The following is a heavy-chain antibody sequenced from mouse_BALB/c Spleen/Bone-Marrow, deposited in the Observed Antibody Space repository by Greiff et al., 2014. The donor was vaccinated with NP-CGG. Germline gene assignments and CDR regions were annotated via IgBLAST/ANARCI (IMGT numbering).Heavy chain of an antibody. V-gene: IGHV1-74*01. Sequence: VKLQESGAELVRPGASVKLSCRASGYTFTSYWMNWVKQRPGQGLEWIGMIHPSDSETRLNEKFKDKATLTVDKSSSTAYMQLSSPTSEDSAVYYCARGGYDGWYFDVWGAGTTVTVSS. CDR3: ARGGYDGWYFDV. J-gene: IGHJ1*01. CDR2: IHPSDSET. CDR1: GYTFTSYW. D-gene: IGHD2-2*01.